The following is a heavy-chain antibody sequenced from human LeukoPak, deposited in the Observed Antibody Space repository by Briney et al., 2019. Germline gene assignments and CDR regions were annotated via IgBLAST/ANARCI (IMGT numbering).Heavy chain of an antibody. V-gene: IGHV3-15*01. CDR2: IKRRSDGATT. J-gene: IGHJ4*02. Sequence: KTGGSLRLSCAASGFTFSNAWMSWVRQAPGKGLEWVGRIKRRSDGATTDYAAPVKGRFTISRDDSKNTLYLQMNSLKTEDTAVYYCTTSPSGFLTGYHPYPPDYWGQGTLVTVSS. CDR1: GFTFSNAW. CDR3: TTSPSGFLTGYHPYPPDY. D-gene: IGHD3-9*01.